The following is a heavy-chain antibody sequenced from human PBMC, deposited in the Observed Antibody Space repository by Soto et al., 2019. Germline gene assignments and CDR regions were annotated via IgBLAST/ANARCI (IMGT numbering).Heavy chain of an antibody. J-gene: IGHJ6*02. CDR1: GLSLSTTGVG. D-gene: IGHD2-21*02. CDR2: IYWDDDK. Sequence: QITLKESGPTLVKPTQTLTLTCTFSGLSLSTTGVGVGWILQPPGKALEWLALIYWDDDKRYSPSLKSRITITKDTSKNQVVLTMTNMDPVDTATYICVQSRCGGDCLQSYSSHSYYGLDVWGQGTTVTVSS. CDR3: VQSRCGGDCLQSYSSHSYYGLDV. V-gene: IGHV2-5*02.